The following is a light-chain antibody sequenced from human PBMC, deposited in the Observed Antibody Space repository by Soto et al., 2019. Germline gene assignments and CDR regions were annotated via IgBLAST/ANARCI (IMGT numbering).Light chain of an antibody. CDR2: VVS. J-gene: IGLJ2*01. V-gene: IGLV2-14*03. Sequence: QSALTQPASVSGSPGQSISISCTGTSSDVGSYNYVSWYQQHPGKAPKLMIFVVSNRPSGVSGRFSGSKSGYTASLTISGLQTEDEADYYCNSYTTSSTVVFGGGTKLTVL. CDR3: NSYTTSSTVV. CDR1: SSDVGSYNY.